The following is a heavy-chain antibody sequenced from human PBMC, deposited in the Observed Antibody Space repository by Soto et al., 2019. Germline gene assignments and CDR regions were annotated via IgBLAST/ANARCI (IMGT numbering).Heavy chain of an antibody. J-gene: IGHJ6*02. D-gene: IGHD6-13*01. V-gene: IGHV3-21*01. CDR2: ISSSSSYI. CDR1: GFTFSSYS. Sequence: GGSLRLSCAASGFTFSSYSMNWVRQAPGKGLEWVSSISSSSSYIYCADSVKGRFTISRDNAKNSLYLQMNSLRAEDTAVYYCARVGDSSSWYPCGMDVWGQGTTVTVS. CDR3: ARVGDSSSWYPCGMDV.